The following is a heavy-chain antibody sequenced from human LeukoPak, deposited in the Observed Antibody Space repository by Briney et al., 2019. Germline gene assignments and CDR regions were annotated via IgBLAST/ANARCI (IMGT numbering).Heavy chain of an antibody. J-gene: IGHJ4*02. V-gene: IGHV1-8*03. CDR1: GYTFTSYD. CDR2: MNPNSGNT. D-gene: IGHD6-25*01. CDR3: ARTTSFTASGYDY. Sequence: ASVKVSCKASGYTFTSYDINWVRQATGQGLEWMGWMNPNSGNTGYAQKFQGRVTITRNTSISTAYMELSSLRSEDTAVYFCARTTSFTASGYDYWGQGTLVTVSS.